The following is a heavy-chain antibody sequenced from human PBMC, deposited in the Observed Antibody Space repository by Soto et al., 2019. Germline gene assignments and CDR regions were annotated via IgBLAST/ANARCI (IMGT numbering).Heavy chain of an antibody. J-gene: IGHJ5*02. D-gene: IGHD3-22*01. Sequence: ASVKVSCKASGGTFSSYAISWVRQAPGQGLEWMGGIIPIFGTANYAQKFQGRVTITADESTSTAYMELSSLRSEDTAVYYCARVRGYYDSSGYQRSNWFDPWGQGTLVTVS. CDR2: IIPIFGTA. V-gene: IGHV1-69*13. CDR1: GGTFSSYA. CDR3: ARVRGYYDSSGYQRSNWFDP.